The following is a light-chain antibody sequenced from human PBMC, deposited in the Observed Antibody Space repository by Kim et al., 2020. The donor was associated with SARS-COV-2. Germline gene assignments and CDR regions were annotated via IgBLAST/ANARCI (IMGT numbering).Light chain of an antibody. CDR2: AAS. V-gene: IGKV1-39*01. CDR3: QQSYDTPTT. Sequence: ASVGDRVSITCRASEGVSTYLNWYQHKPGKAPSLLIYAASHLQRGVPSRFTASGSATDFTLTITSLQPEDVATYYCQQSYDTPTTFGQGTKVDIK. J-gene: IGKJ1*01. CDR1: EGVSTY.